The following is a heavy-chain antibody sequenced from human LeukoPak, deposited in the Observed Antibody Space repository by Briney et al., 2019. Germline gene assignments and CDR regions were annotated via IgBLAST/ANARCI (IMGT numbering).Heavy chain of an antibody. V-gene: IGHV1-24*01. D-gene: IGHD4-11*01. CDR3: ATDPWDYSNY. Sequence: ASVTVSFTVSGYTPTELSMHWVRQAPGKGLGWMGGFDPEDGETIYAQKFQGRVTMTEDTSTDTAYMELSSLRSEDTAVYYCATDPWDYSNYWGQGTLVTVSS. CDR2: FDPEDGET. J-gene: IGHJ4*02. CDR1: GYTPTELS.